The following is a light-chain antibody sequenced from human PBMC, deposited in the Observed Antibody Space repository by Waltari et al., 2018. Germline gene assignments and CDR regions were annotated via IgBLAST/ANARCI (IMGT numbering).Light chain of an antibody. Sequence: DIVMTQSPDSLAVSLGERATIHCKSGQNLLYSSNNKNYMAWYQQKPRQPPKLLISWASTRESGVPDRFTGSGSGTDFTLTISSLQAEDVAVYYCQQYYSAPLTFGGGTKVEIK. CDR3: QQYYSAPLT. CDR1: QNLLYSSNNKNY. J-gene: IGKJ4*01. CDR2: WAS. V-gene: IGKV4-1*01.